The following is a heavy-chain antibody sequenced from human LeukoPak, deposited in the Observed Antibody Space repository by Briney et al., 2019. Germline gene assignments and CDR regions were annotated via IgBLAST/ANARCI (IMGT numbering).Heavy chain of an antibody. D-gene: IGHD3-22*01. J-gene: IGHJ4*02. V-gene: IGHV3-11*03. CDR2: ISSSALYT. Sequence: GGSLRLSCAASGFTFSDYYLSWIRQAPGKGLEWVSYISSSALYTTYADSVKCRFTISRDNAKNSLYLQMNSLRAEDTAVYFCARSPITYFSDGSGSYFDYWGQGTLVTVSS. CDR1: GFTFSDYY. CDR3: ARSPITYFSDGSGSYFDY.